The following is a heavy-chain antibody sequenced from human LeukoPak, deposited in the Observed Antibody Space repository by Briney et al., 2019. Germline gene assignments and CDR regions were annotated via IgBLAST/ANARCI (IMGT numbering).Heavy chain of an antibody. CDR3: ARDQGVYFVENWFDP. J-gene: IGHJ5*02. CDR2: ISYDGSNK. Sequence: PGGSLRLSCAASGFTFSNYWLTWVRQAPGKGLEWVAVISYDGSNKYYADSVKGRFTISRDNSKNTLYLQMNSLRAEDTAVYYCARDQGVYFVENWFDPWGQGTLVTVSS. CDR1: GFTFSNYW. D-gene: IGHD2/OR15-2a*01. V-gene: IGHV3-30*01.